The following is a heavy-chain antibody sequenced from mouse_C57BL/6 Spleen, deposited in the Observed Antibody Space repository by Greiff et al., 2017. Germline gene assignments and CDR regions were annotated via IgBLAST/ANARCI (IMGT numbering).Heavy chain of an antibody. J-gene: IGHJ3*01. CDR2: IYPGDGDT. CDR3: ASYDPTFAD. D-gene: IGHD2-3*01. CDR1: GYAFSSSW. Sequence: VQLQQSGPELVKPGASVKISCKASGYAFSSSWMNWVKQRPGKGLEWIGRIYPGDGDTNYNGKFKGKATLTADKSSSTAYMQLSSLTSEDSAVYFCASYDPTFADWGQGTLVTVAA. V-gene: IGHV1-82*01.